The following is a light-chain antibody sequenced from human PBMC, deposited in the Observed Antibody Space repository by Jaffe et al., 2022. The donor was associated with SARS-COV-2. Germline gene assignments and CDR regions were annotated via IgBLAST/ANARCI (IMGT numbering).Light chain of an antibody. Sequence: QSVLTQPPSVSAAPGQKVTISCSGSSSNIGNNYVSWYQQLPGTAPKLLISDNNKRPSGIPDRFSASKSGTSATLGITGLQTGDEADYYCATWDSSLSAVVFGGGTKLTVL. J-gene: IGLJ2*01. CDR3: ATWDSSLSAVV. V-gene: IGLV1-51*01. CDR1: SSNIGNNY. CDR2: DNN.